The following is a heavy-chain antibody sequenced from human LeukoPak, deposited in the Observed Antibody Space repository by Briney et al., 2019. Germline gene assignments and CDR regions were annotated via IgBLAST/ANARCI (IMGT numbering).Heavy chain of an antibody. CDR3: ARDIVANDY. J-gene: IGHJ4*02. D-gene: IGHD5-12*01. V-gene: IGHV4-34*01. CDR2: INHSGST. Sequence: PSETLSLTCAVYGGSFSGYYWSWIRQPPGKGLEWIGEINHSGSTNYNPSLKSRVTISVDTSKNQFSLKLSSVTAADTAVHYCARDIVANDYWGQGTLVTVSS. CDR1: GGSFSGYY.